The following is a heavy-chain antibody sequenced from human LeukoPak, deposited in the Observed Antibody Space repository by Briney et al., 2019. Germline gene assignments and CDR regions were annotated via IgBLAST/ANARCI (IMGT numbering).Heavy chain of an antibody. Sequence: ASVNVSCKASGFTFTSSALQWVRPARGQRLEWIGWIVVGSGNTNYAQKFQERVTITRDMSTSTAYMELSSLRSEDTAVYYCAAASRFLEWRDYYFDYWGQGTLVTVSS. V-gene: IGHV1-58*01. J-gene: IGHJ4*02. CDR3: AAASRFLEWRDYYFDY. CDR2: IVVGSGNT. CDR1: GFTFTSSA. D-gene: IGHD3-3*01.